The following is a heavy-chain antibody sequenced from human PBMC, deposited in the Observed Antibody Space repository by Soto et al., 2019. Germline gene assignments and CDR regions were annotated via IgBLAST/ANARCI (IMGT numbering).Heavy chain of an antibody. CDR3: TSAAIPYYYYMDV. D-gene: IGHD2-2*01. J-gene: IGHJ6*03. CDR1: GGSISSYY. V-gene: IGHV4-59*08. Sequence: PSETLSLTCTVSGGSISSYYWSWIRQPPGKGLEWIGYIYYSGSTNYNPSLKSRVTLSVDTSKNQFSLKLSSVTAADTAVYYCTSAAIPYYYYMDVWGKGTTVTVSS. CDR2: IYYSGST.